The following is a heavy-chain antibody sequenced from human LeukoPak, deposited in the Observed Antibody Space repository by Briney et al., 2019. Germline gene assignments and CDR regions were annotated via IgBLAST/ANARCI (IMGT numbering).Heavy chain of an antibody. J-gene: IGHJ4*02. CDR3: ARGTHCSSTSCYDQFDY. Sequence: GGSLRLSCAASGFTFSRYAMSWVRQAPGKGLEWVSAITGSGGSTYYADSVKGRFTISRDNSKNTLYLQMNSLRAEDTAVYYCARGTHCSSTSCYDQFDYWGQGTLVTVSS. CDR2: ITGSGGST. D-gene: IGHD2-2*01. CDR1: GFTFSRYA. V-gene: IGHV3-23*01.